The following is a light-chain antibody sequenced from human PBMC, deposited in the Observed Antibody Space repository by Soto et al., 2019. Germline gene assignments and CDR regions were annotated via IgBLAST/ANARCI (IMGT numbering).Light chain of an antibody. CDR3: QQLNSYPIN. J-gene: IGKJ5*01. Sequence: DIQLTQSPSFLSASVGDRVNITFRASQGISSYLAWYQQKPGKAPKLLIYAASTLQSGVPSRFSGSGSGTEFTLTISRLQPEDFATYYCQQLNSYPINFGQGTRREIK. V-gene: IGKV1-9*01. CDR1: QGISSY. CDR2: AAS.